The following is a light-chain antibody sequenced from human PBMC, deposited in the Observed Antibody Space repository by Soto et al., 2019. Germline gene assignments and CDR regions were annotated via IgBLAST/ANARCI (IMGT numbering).Light chain of an antibody. V-gene: IGKV3-20*01. CDR1: QSVSSSD. CDR3: QQYGNSEYT. J-gene: IGKJ2*01. CDR2: GAS. Sequence: EIVLTQSPGTLSLSPGERATLSCRASQSVSSSDLAWYQQKPGQAPRLLIYGASSSATGIPDRFSGSGSGTDFTLTISRLEPEDFAVYYCQQYGNSEYTFGQGTKLEIK.